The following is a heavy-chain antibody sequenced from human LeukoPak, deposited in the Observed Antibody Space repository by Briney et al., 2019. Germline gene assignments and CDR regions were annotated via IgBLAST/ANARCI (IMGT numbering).Heavy chain of an antibody. D-gene: IGHD3-22*01. V-gene: IGHV4-4*07. CDR3: AREGHDSSAFDY. CDR1: GGSISSYY. CDR2: IYTSGST. J-gene: IGHJ4*02. Sequence: SETLSLTCTVSGGSISSYYWSWIRQPAGKGLEWIGRIYTSGSTNYNPSLKSRVTMSVDTSKNQFSLKQSSVTAADTAVYYCAREGHDSSAFDYWGQGTLVTVSS.